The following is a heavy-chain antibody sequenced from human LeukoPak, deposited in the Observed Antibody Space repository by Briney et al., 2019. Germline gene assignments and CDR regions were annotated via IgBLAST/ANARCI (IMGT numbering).Heavy chain of an antibody. Sequence: GSLSLSCTASGFTFSSYTMSWVRQAPGKGLKWVSTITTGGPNTYYADSVKGRFTVSRDDSKNTLYLQMNSLRAEDTAVYYCAKDGGLWVSAHWGDSWGRGTLATVSS. CDR1: GFTFSSYT. D-gene: IGHD7-27*01. CDR3: AKDGGLWVSAHWGDS. V-gene: IGHV3-23*01. J-gene: IGHJ4*02. CDR2: ITTGGPNT.